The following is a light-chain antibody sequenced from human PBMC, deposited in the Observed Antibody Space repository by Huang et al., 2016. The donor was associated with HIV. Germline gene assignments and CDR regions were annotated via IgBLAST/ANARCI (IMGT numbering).Light chain of an antibody. CDR2: WAS. CDR3: QQYFNTPPT. J-gene: IGKJ1*01. Sequence: DIVMTQSPDSLAVSLGERATIKCKSSQSVLNRSNNKKYLACYQKKPGQPLKLISDWASTRESGVPDRCSGSGSETDFTLTISSLQAEDVALYYCQQYFNTPPTFGQGTKVEIK. CDR1: QSVLNRSNNKKY. V-gene: IGKV4-1*01.